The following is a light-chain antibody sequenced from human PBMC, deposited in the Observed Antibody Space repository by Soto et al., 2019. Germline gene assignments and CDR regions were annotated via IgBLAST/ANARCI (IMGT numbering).Light chain of an antibody. CDR1: SSDVGGYNY. V-gene: IGLV2-14*01. CDR3: SSYTSTSTPCV. Sequence: QSVLTQPAWVSGSPGQSITISCTGTSSDVGGYNYVSWYQLHPGKAPKLIIYEVSHRPSGASNHFSGYKSGNTASLTISGLQAEDEADYYCSSYTSTSTPCVFGPGTRSPS. CDR2: EVS. J-gene: IGLJ1*01.